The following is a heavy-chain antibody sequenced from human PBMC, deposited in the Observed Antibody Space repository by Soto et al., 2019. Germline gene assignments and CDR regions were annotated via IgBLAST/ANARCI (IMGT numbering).Heavy chain of an antibody. D-gene: IGHD3-10*01. CDR2: IWYDGSNK. CDR1: GFTFSSYG. V-gene: IGHV3-33*01. CDR3: ARDRYGSGSYCDH. J-gene: IGHJ5*02. Sequence: QVQLVESGGGVVQPGRSLRLSCAASGFTFSSYGMHWVRQAPGKGLEWVAVIWYDGSNKYYADSVKGRFTISRDNSKNTLYLQMNSLRAEDTAVYYCARDRYGSGSYCDHWGQGTLVTVSS.